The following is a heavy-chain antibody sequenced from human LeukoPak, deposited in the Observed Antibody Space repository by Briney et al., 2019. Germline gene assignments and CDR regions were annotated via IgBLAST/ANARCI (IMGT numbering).Heavy chain of an antibody. CDR1: GGSISSSSYY. Sequence: SETLSLTCTVSGGSISSSSYYWGWIRQPPGKGLEWSGSIYYSGSTYCNPSLKSRVTISVDTSKNQFSLKLSSVTAADTAVYYCARDSTVTTFRGCVDPWGQGTLVTASS. CDR2: IYYSGST. V-gene: IGHV4-39*02. J-gene: IGHJ5*02. CDR3: ARDSTVTTFRGCVDP. D-gene: IGHD4-17*01.